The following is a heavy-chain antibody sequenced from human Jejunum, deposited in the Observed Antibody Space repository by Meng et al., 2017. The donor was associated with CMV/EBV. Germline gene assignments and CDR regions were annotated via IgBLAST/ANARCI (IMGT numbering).Heavy chain of an antibody. CDR3: ARGAPFTIPDY. V-gene: IGHV3-72*01. D-gene: IGHD3-3*01. J-gene: IGHJ4*02. Sequence: EVQVLESGGGLVQPGGSLRLPCAGSGFTFSDHYMDWVRQAPGKGLEWVGRIRNKVNSYITQYAASVKGRFTISRDDSKNSLYLQMNSLKTEDTAVYYCARGAPFTIPDYWGQGTLVTVSS. CDR2: IRNKVNSYIT. CDR1: GFTFSDHY.